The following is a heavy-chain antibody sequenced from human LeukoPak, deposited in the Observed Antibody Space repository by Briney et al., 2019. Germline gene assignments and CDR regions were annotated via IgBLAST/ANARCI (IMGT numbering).Heavy chain of an antibody. CDR3: ASMGGSVRGGYYYGMDV. CDR1: GGSISSGGYY. D-gene: IGHD3-10*01. CDR2: IYYSGST. Sequence: SQTLSLTCTVSGGSISSGGYYWSRIRQHPGKGLEWIGYIYYSGSTYYNPSLKSRVTISVDTSKNQFSLKLRSMTAADTAVYYCASMGGSVRGGYYYGMDVWGKGTTVTVSS. V-gene: IGHV4-31*03. J-gene: IGHJ6*04.